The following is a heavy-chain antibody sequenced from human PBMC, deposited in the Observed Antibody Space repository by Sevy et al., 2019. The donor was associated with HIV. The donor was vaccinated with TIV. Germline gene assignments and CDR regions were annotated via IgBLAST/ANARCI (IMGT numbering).Heavy chain of an antibody. V-gene: IGHV3-15*01. CDR2: IKSKTDSGTR. D-gene: IGHD1-1*01. CDR1: VFTFSDAW. J-gene: IGHJ4*02. Sequence: GGSLRLSCATSVFTFSDAWMNWVRQAPGKGLEWVARIKSKTDSGTRDFVAPVKGRFSISRDDSKNTVYLQMTSLKDEDTGVYFCACGTGTSDFDHWGQGTLVTVSS. CDR3: ACGTGTSDFDH.